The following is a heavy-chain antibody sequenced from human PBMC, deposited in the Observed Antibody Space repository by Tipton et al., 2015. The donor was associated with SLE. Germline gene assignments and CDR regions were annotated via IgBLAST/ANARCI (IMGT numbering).Heavy chain of an antibody. J-gene: IGHJ5*02. CDR1: GGSFSGYY. CDR3: ARGGGSRGWFDP. Sequence: LSLTCAVYGGSFSGYYWSWIRQPPGKGLEWIGEIKHSGRTNYNPSLKSRVTISVETSKNQFSLKLSSVTAADTAVYYCARGGGSRGWFDPWGQGTLVTVSS. V-gene: IGHV4-34*01. CDR2: IKHSGRT. D-gene: IGHD3-16*01.